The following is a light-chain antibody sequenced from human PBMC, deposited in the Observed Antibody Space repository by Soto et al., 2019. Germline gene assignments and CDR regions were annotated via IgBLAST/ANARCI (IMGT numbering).Light chain of an antibody. Sequence: QSALTQPASVSGSPGQSITISCTGTSSDVGGYNYVSWYQQHPDKAPNLMMYEVSNRPSGVSNRLSGSKSGNTASLTISRLLAEDEADYYCSSDTSSSTVFGGGTKLTVL. CDR2: EVS. V-gene: IGLV2-14*01. J-gene: IGLJ3*02. CDR3: SSDTSSSTV. CDR1: SSDVGGYNY.